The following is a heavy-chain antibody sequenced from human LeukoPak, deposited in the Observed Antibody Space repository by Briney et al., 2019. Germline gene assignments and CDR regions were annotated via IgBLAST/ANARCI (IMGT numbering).Heavy chain of an antibody. CDR1: GYTFTSYD. CDR2: MNPNSGNT. J-gene: IGHJ6*02. Sequence: ASVTVSCKASGYTFTSYDINWVRQATGQGLEWMGWMNPNSGNTGYAQKFQGRVTMTRNTSISTAYMELSSLRSEDTAVYYCARWGNGYNFPKSRYYYYGMDVWGQGTTVTVSS. V-gene: IGHV1-8*01. CDR3: ARWGNGYNFPKSRYYYYGMDV. D-gene: IGHD5-24*01.